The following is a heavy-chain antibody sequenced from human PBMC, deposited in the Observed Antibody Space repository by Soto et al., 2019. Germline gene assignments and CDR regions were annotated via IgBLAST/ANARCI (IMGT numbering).Heavy chain of an antibody. D-gene: IGHD6-25*01. Sequence: QVQLVESGGGVVQPGRSLRLSCAASGFTFSSYGMHWVRQAPGKGLEWVAVISYDGSNKYYADSVKGRFTISRDNSKNTLYLQMNSLRAEDTAVYYCAKDRRPNYYYGMDVWGQGTTDTVSS. V-gene: IGHV3-30*18. CDR3: AKDRRPNYYYGMDV. CDR1: GFTFSSYG. CDR2: ISYDGSNK. J-gene: IGHJ6*02.